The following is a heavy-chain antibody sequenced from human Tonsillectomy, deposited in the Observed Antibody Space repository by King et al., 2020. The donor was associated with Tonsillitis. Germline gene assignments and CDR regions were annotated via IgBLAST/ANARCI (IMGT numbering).Heavy chain of an antibody. J-gene: IGHJ4*02. V-gene: IGHV4-38-2*02. Sequence: QLQESGPGLVKPSETLSLTYTVSGYSISSGYYWGWIRQPPGKGLEWIGSIYHSGSTYYNPSLKSRVTISVDTSKNQFSLKLSSVTAADTAVYYCARDRYDFWSGYCPDYWGQGTLVTVSS. D-gene: IGHD3-3*01. CDR2: IYHSGST. CDR3: ARDRYDFWSGYCPDY. CDR1: GYSISSGYY.